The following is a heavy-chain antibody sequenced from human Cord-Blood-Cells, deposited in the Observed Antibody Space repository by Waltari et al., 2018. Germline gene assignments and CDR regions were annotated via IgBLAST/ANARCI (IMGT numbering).Heavy chain of an antibody. CDR3: ARDTAYCGGDCYSAFDI. Sequence: QVQLVQSGAEVKKPGSSVKVSCKASGGTFSSYAISWVRQAPGQGLEWRGGIIPIFGTANYAQKFQGRVTITADESTSTAYMELSSLRSEDTAVYYCARDTAYCGGDCYSAFDIWGQGTMVTVSS. V-gene: IGHV1-69*01. J-gene: IGHJ3*02. D-gene: IGHD2-21*02. CDR2: IIPIFGTA. CDR1: GGTFSSYA.